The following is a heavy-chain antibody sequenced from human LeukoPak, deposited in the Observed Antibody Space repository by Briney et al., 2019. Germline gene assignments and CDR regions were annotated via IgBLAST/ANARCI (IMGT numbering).Heavy chain of an antibody. CDR1: GFTFSSYA. V-gene: IGHV3-23*01. CDR3: AKGHVSYYYYGMDV. J-gene: IGHJ6*02. CDR2: ISGSGGST. D-gene: IGHD3-16*01. Sequence: GGSLRLSCAASGFTFSSYAMSWVRQAPGMGLEWVSAISGSGGSTYYADSVKGRFTISRDNSKNTLYLQMNSLRAEDTAVYYCAKGHVSYYYYGMDVWGQGTTVTVSS.